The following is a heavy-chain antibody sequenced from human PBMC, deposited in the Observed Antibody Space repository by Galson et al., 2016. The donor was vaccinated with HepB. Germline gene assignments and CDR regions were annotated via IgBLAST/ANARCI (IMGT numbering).Heavy chain of an antibody. D-gene: IGHD1-26*01. V-gene: IGHV3-21*01. CDR2: ISSRSTDI. J-gene: IGHJ5*02. CDR3: VRDLGYGATNH. CDR1: GFTLSGYI. Sequence: SLRLSCAASGFTLSGYIMNWVRQAPGKGLEWVSSISSRSTDIYYADSVKGRFTTSRDNAKNSVFLQMNSLTAEDTAVYYCVRDLGYGATNHWGQGTVVTVSS.